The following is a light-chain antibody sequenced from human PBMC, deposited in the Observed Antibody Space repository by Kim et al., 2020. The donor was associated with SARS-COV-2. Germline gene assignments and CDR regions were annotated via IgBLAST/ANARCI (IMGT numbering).Light chain of an antibody. V-gene: IGKV3-20*01. J-gene: IGKJ2*01. CDR1: QSITSNY. CDR3: HQYSTSPT. Sequence: SLPPGQRATLSCRASQSITSNYLAWYQQKPGQAPRLLYYGASSRAAGIPDRFSGSGSGTDFTLTISRLEPEDFAVYYCHQYSTSPTFGQGTKLEI. CDR2: GAS.